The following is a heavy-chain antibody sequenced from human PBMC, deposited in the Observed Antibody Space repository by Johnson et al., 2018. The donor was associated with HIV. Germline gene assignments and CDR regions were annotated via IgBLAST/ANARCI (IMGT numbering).Heavy chain of an antibody. J-gene: IGHJ3*02. Sequence: VQVVESGGGLVKPGGSLRLSCAASGFTFSNAWMSWVRQAPGKGLEWVANIKQDGSEKYYADSVRGRFTISSDNSKNTLYLQMNSLRAEDTAVYYCAKEWLGSRRAFDIWGQGTMVTVSS. CDR2: IKQDGSEK. CDR1: GFTFSNAW. D-gene: IGHD5-24*01. CDR3: AKEWLGSRRAFDI. V-gene: IGHV3-7*01.